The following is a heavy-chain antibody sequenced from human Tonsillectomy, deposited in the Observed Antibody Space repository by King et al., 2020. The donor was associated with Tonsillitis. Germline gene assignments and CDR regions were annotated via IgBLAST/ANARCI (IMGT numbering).Heavy chain of an antibody. CDR3: ARDGGEYYFEY. Sequence: VQLVESGGGVVQPGRSLRLSCAASGFTFSNYAMHWVRQAPGKGLEWVAVISYDGSDKYYTDSVKGRLTISRDNSKNTLYLQMNSLRAEDTALYYCARDGGEYYFEYWGQGTLVTVSP. CDR2: ISYDGSDK. V-gene: IGHV3-30-3*01. J-gene: IGHJ4*02. CDR1: GFTFSNYA. D-gene: IGHD3-10*01.